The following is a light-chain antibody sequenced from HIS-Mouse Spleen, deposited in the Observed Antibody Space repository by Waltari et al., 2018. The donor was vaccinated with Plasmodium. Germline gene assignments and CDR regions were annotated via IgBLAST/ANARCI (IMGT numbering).Light chain of an antibody. CDR1: ALPKKY. J-gene: IGLJ3*02. Sequence: SYELTQPPSVSVSPGQTARITCSGDALPKKYAYWYQQKSGQAPVLVIYEDSKRTSGIPERFSGPSSGTMATLTISGAQVEDEADYYCYSTDSSGNHRVFGGGTKLTVL. CDR3: YSTDSSGNHRV. CDR2: EDS. V-gene: IGLV3-10*01.